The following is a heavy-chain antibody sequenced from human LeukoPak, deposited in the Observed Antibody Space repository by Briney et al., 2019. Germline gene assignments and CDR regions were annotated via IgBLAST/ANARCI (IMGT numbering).Heavy chain of an antibody. CDR1: GFTFDDYA. CDR2: ISWNSGSI. V-gene: IGHV3-9*01. Sequence: AGGSLRLSCAASGFTFDDYAMHWVRQAPGKGLEWVSGISWNSGSIGYADSVKGRFTISRDNAKNSLYLQMNSLRAEDTALYYCAKGQQWLAYFDYWGQGTLVTVSS. J-gene: IGHJ4*02. CDR3: AKGQQWLAYFDY. D-gene: IGHD6-19*01.